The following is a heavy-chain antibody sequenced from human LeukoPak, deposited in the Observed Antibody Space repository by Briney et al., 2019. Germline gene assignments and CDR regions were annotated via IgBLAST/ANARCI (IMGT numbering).Heavy chain of an antibody. CDR1: GFTFSLYW. CDR2: INEDGSEK. J-gene: IGHJ5*02. V-gene: IGHV3-7*01. CDR3: ARDRYDFWSGYSLNWFDP. D-gene: IGHD3-3*01. Sequence: GGSLRLSCAASGFTFSLYWMSWVRQAPGKGLEWVANINEDGSEKYYVDSVKGRFTISRDNAKNSLYLQMNSLGAEDTAVYYCARDRYDFWSGYSLNWFDPWGQGTLVTVSS.